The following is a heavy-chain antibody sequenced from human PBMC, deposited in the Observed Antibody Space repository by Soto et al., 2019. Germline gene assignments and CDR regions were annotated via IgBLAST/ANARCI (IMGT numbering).Heavy chain of an antibody. CDR3: ARVGGLAARTFDY. CDR1: GGSIGDFY. Sequence: SETLSLTCTVSGGSIGDFYWSWIRQPPGKGLEWIGYIYYSGSTNYNPSLKSRVTISVDTSKNQFSLNLRSMSPADTAVYYCARVGGLAARTFDYWGPGTLVTVPQ. CDR2: IYYSGST. D-gene: IGHD6-6*01. J-gene: IGHJ4*02. V-gene: IGHV4-59*01.